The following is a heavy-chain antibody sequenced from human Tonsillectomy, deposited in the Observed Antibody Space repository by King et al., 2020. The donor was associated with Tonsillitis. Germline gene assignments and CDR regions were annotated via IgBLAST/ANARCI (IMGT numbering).Heavy chain of an antibody. CDR2: SNPNSGGA. Sequence: QLVQSGAEVKKPGASVKVSCKASGYTFTGYYMHWVRQAPGQGLEWMGWSNPNSGGASSAQKFQGRVTMTRDTSISTAYMELSRLRSDDTAVYYCARGGIGVAGSFDYWGQGTLVTVSS. CDR1: GYTFTGYY. CDR3: ARGGIGVAGSFDY. D-gene: IGHD6-19*01. V-gene: IGHV1-2*02. J-gene: IGHJ4*02.